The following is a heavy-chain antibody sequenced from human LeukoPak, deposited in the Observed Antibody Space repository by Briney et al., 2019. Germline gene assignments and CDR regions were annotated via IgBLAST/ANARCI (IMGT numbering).Heavy chain of an antibody. CDR2: INHSGST. V-gene: IGHV4-34*01. CDR3: ARGPSRYYDFWSGLRN. J-gene: IGHJ4*02. Sequence: SETLSLTCAVYGGSFSGYYWSWIRQPPGKGLEWIGEINHSGSTNYNPSLKSRVTISVDTSKNQFSLRLSSVTAADTAVYYCARGPSRYYDFWSGLRNWGQGTLVTVSS. D-gene: IGHD3-3*01. CDR1: GGSFSGYY.